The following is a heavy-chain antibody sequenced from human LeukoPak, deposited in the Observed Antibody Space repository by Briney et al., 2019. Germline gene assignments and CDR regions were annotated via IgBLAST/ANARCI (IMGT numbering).Heavy chain of an antibody. Sequence: GSLRLSCAASGFTFSSYSMNRVRQAPGKGLEWVSSISGSGDNTYYADSVKGRFTISRENSKNILSLQMNSLRVEDTAVYYCAKEGWAASGWYGRFDPWGQGILVTVSS. D-gene: IGHD6-19*01. V-gene: IGHV3-23*01. CDR2: ISGSGDNT. J-gene: IGHJ5*02. CDR3: AKEGWAASGWYGRFDP. CDR1: GFTFSSYS.